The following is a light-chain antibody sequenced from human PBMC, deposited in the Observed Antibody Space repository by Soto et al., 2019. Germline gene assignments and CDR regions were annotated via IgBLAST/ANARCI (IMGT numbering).Light chain of an antibody. CDR1: QSISGW. CDR2: KAS. J-gene: IGKJ1*01. V-gene: IGKV1-5*03. Sequence: DIQMTQSPSTLSAFVGDRVTITCRASQSISGWLAWYQQKPGKAPKLLIYKASTLKSGDPSRFSASGSVTEFTLTVSRLQPDDFATYYCQHYNSYSEAFGQGTKVDIK. CDR3: QHYNSYSEA.